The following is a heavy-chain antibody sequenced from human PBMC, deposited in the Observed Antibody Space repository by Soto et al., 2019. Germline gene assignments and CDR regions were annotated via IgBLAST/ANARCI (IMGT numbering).Heavy chain of an antibody. CDR2: ISYDGSNK. V-gene: IGHV3-30*18. CDR1: GFTFSSYG. CDR3: AKDRASGYYGGVGAFDI. Sequence: QVQLVESGGGVVQPGRSLRLSCAASGFTFSSYGMHWVRQAPGKGLEWVAVISYDGSNKYYADSVKGRFTISRDNSKNTLYLQMNSLRAEDTAVYYCAKDRASGYYGGVGAFDIWGQGTMVTVSS. J-gene: IGHJ3*02. D-gene: IGHD3-3*01.